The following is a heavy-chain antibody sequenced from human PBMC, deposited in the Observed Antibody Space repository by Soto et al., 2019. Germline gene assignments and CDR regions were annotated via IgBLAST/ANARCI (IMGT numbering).Heavy chain of an antibody. D-gene: IGHD2-2*02. Sequence: PSETLSLTCTVSGGSISSSSYYWGWIRQPPGKGLEWIGSIYYSGSTYYNPSLKSRVTISVDTSKNQFPLKLSSVTAADTAVYYCTSPPPLLYGDPDAFDIWGQGTMVTVSS. CDR3: TSPPPLLYGDPDAFDI. CDR2: IYYSGST. CDR1: GGSISSSSYY. V-gene: IGHV4-39*01. J-gene: IGHJ3*02.